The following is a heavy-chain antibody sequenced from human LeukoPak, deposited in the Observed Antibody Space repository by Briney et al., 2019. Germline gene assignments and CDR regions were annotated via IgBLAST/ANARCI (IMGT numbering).Heavy chain of an antibody. V-gene: IGHV1-18*01. D-gene: IGHD1-26*01. Sequence: GASVKVSCRASGYTFSNYGISWVRQAPGQGLECMGWISGHNGDRSCAQKVQGRVTMTTDTSTTTAYMELRNLRSDDTAVYYCARASLAGATRVDYWGQGTLVTVSS. CDR3: ARASLAGATRVDY. CDR2: ISGHNGDR. J-gene: IGHJ4*02. CDR1: GYTFSNYG.